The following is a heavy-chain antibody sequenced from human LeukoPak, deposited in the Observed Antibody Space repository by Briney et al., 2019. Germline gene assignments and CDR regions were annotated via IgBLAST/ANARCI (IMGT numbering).Heavy chain of an antibody. CDR3: ARYGITIFGVVIIT. Sequence: PSETLSLTCTVSGGSISSGDYYWSWIRQPPGKGLEWIGYIYYSGSTYYNPSPKSRVTISVDTSKNQFSLKLSSVTAADTAVYYCARYGITIFGVVIITWGQGTLVTVSS. CDR2: IYYSGST. V-gene: IGHV4-30-4*01. D-gene: IGHD3-3*01. CDR1: GGSISSGDYY. J-gene: IGHJ5*02.